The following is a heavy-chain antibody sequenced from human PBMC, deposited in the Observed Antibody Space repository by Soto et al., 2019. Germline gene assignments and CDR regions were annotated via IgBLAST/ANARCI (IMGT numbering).Heavy chain of an antibody. CDR2: IYYSGST. J-gene: IGHJ4*02. V-gene: IGHV4-59*08. CDR3: ARHHDS. Sequence: SETLSLTCTVSGVSISSYYWSWIRQPPGKGLEWIGYIYYSGSTNYNPSLKSRVTISVDTSKIQFSLKLSSVTAADTAVYYCARHHDSWGQGTLVTVSS. CDR1: GVSISSYY.